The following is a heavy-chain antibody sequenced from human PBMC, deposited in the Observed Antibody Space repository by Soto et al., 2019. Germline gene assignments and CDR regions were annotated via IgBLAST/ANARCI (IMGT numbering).Heavy chain of an antibody. CDR1: GGSISNSRDY. J-gene: IGHJ3*02. CDR3: AKRYSGYDDAFDI. Sequence: SETLSLTCSVSGGSISNSRDYWGWIRQPPGKGLEWIATIYYSGSTNYNFSLKSRVTVSVDTSKNQFSLKLSSVTAADTAVYYCAKRYSGYDDAFDIWGQGTTVTVSS. V-gene: IGHV4-39*01. D-gene: IGHD5-12*01. CDR2: IYYSGST.